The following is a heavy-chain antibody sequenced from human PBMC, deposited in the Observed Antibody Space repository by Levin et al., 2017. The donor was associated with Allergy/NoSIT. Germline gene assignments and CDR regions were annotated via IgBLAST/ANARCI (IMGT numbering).Heavy chain of an antibody. D-gene: IGHD6-13*01. V-gene: IGHV1-18*01. CDR1: GYTFNTHG. J-gene: IGHJ5*02. CDR2: INTYSGNT. CDR3: AKDGAAADFPNWFDP. Sequence: ASVKVSCKSSGYTFNTHGIAWVRQAPGQGLEWMGWINTYSGNTNYAEKFQGRVTMTTDTSTTTAYMELRSLTYDDAAVYYFAKDGAAADFPNWFDPWGQGTLVTVSS.